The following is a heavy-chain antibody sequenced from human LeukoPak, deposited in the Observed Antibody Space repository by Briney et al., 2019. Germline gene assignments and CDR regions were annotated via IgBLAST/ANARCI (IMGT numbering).Heavy chain of an antibody. D-gene: IGHD6-13*01. CDR3: ARDLRSSSWYFDY. Sequence: GGSLRLSCAASGFTFSSYTMNWVRQAPGKGLEWVSSISSSSTYIYYADSVKGRFTISRDNAKNSLYQQMNSLRAEDTAVYYCARDLRSSSWYFDYWGQGTLVTVSS. J-gene: IGHJ4*02. CDR1: GFTFSSYT. CDR2: ISSSSTYI. V-gene: IGHV3-21*01.